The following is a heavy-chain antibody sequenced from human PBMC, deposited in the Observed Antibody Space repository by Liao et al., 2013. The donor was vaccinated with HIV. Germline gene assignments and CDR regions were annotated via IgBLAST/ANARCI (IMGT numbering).Heavy chain of an antibody. D-gene: IGHD5-12*01. CDR1: GGSFSGYY. Sequence: QVQLQESGPGLVKPSETLSLTCAVYGGSFSGYYWSWIRQPPGKGLEWIGEINHSGSTNYNPSLKSRVTISVDTSKNQFSLKLSSVTAADTAVYYCARXSYSGYDYYFDYWAREPWSPSPQ. CDR2: INHSGST. CDR3: ARXSYSGYDYYFDY. V-gene: IGHV4-34*01. J-gene: IGHJ4*02.